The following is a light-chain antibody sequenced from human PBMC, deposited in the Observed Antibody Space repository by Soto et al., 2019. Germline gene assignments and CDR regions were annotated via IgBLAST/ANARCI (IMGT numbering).Light chain of an antibody. CDR3: QQRRNWPPT. CDR2: DTS. Sequence: VLTQSPATLSLSPGERATLSCRASQSVSRFVAWYQQKPGQAPRLLVYDTSERATGVPKRFSGSGSGTDFTLTINALEPDDFATYYCQQRRNWPPTFGQGTKLDIK. J-gene: IGKJ2*01. V-gene: IGKV3-11*01. CDR1: QSVSRF.